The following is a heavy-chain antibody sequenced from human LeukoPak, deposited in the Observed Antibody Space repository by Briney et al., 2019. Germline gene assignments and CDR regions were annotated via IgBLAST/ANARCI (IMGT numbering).Heavy chain of an antibody. V-gene: IGHV3-11*04. J-gene: IGHJ4*02. CDR3: ARDCGGHCYSGFDY. Sequence: GGSLRLSCAASGFTFSDYYMAWIRQAPGKGLEYISHISASGSTIHYGDSVKGRFTIFRDGARNSVYLQMTSLRAEDTATYFCARDCGGHCYSGFDYWGQGALVTVSS. CDR1: GFTFSDYY. CDR2: ISASGSTI. D-gene: IGHD2-21*02.